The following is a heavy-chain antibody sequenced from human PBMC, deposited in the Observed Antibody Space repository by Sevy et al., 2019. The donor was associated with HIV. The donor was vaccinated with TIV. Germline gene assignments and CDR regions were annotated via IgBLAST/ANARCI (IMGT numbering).Heavy chain of an antibody. V-gene: IGHV3-30-3*01. D-gene: IGHD1-26*01. J-gene: IGHJ4*02. CDR1: GFTFSSYA. CDR3: ARESYIVGATF. CDR2: ISYDGSNK. Sequence: GGSLRLSCAASGFTFSSYAMHWVRQAPGKGLEWVAVISYDGSNKYYADSVKGRFTISRDKSKNTLYLQMNSLRAEDTAVYYCARESYIVGATFGGQGTLVTVSS.